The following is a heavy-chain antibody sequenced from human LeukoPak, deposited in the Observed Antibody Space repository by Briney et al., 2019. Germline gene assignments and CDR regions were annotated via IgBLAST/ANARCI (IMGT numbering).Heavy chain of an antibody. CDR2: IVVGSGNT. CDR1: GFTFTSSA. CDR3: AAATDRSAYLLTR. D-gene: IGHD3-22*01. Sequence: TSVKVSCKASGFTFTSSAVQWVRQARGQRLEWIGWIVVGSGNTNYAQKFQERVTITRDMSTSTAYMELSSLRSEDTAVYYCAAATDRSAYLLTRWGQGTLVTVSS. J-gene: IGHJ4*02. V-gene: IGHV1-58*01.